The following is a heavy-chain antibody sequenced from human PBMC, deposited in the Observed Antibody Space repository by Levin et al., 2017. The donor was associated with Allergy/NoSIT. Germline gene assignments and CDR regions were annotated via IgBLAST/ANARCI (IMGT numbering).Heavy chain of an antibody. CDR3: ARGSGSYSSNMHV. Sequence: SETLSLTCTVSGGSISSSTYYWGWIRQPPGKGLEWIGSHYYSGSTYYNPSLKSRVTISVDTSKNQFSLNLNSVTAADTAVYYCARGSGSYSSNMHVWGKGTMVTVSS. CDR1: GGSISSSTYY. V-gene: IGHV4-39*01. CDR2: HYYSGST. J-gene: IGHJ6*03. D-gene: IGHD3-10*01.